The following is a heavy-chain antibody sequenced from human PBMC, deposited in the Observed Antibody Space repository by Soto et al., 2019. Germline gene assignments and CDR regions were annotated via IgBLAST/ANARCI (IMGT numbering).Heavy chain of an antibody. Sequence: QVQLVESGGGLVKPGGSLRLSCAASGFTFTDYYISWIRQAPGKGLEWLSYISDSGDYTYYANSVKGRFTISRDNAKNSLYLEMNSLRADDTALYYCAKDRDPGETTDGGEYFDYWGQGTLVTVSS. J-gene: IGHJ4*02. CDR2: ISDSGDYT. D-gene: IGHD1-1*01. CDR1: GFTFTDYY. CDR3: AKDRDPGETTDGGEYFDY. V-gene: IGHV3-11*05.